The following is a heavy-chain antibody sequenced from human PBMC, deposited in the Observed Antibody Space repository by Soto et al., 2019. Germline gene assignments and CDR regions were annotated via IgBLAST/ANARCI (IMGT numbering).Heavy chain of an antibody. Sequence: QEQLQESGPGLVKPSGTLSLTCAVSGGSISSSNWWSWVRQPPGKGLDWIGEIFHTGSTNYNPSLKSRVTISVDTSQNHYSLKLSSVTAADTAVYYCARVMDYYDSSGRDYWGQGTLVTVSS. CDR2: IFHTGST. V-gene: IGHV4-4*02. CDR3: ARVMDYYDSSGRDY. D-gene: IGHD3-22*01. CDR1: GGSISSSNW. J-gene: IGHJ4*02.